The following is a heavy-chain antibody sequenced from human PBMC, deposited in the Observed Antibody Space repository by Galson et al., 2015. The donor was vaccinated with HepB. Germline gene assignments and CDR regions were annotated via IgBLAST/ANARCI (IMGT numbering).Heavy chain of an antibody. CDR1: GYTFTGYY. V-gene: IGHV1-2*04. J-gene: IGHJ6*02. D-gene: IGHD3-22*01. Sequence: SVKVSCKASGYTFTGYYMHWVRQAPGQGLEWMGWINPNSGGTNYAQKFQGWVTMTRDTSISTAYMELSRLRSDDTAVYYCARGDTMIVGMDVWGQGTTVTVSS. CDR2: INPNSGGT. CDR3: ARGDTMIVGMDV.